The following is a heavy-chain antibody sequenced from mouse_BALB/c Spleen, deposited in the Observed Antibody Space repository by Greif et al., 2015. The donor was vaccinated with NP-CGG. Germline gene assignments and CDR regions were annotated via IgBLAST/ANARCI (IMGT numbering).Heavy chain of an antibody. CDR2: ISDGGSYT. CDR3: ARENGGFAY. CDR1: GFTFSDYY. Sequence: EVQGVESGGGLVKPGGSLKLSCAASGFTFSDYYMYWVRQTPEKRLEWVATISDGGSYTYYPDSVKGRFTISRDNAKNNLYLQMSSLKSEDTAMYYCARENGGFAYWGQGTLVTVSA. J-gene: IGHJ3*01. V-gene: IGHV5-4*02.